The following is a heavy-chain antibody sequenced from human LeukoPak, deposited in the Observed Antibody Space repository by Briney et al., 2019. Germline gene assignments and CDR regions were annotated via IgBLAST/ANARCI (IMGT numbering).Heavy chain of an antibody. CDR3: ARVPPSIVVDPPDC. V-gene: IGHV3-21*01. Sequence: PGGSLRLSCAASGFTYSSYSMNWVRQAPGKGLEWVSSISSSSSYIYYADSVKGRFTISRDNAKNSLYLQMNSLRAEDTAVYYCARVPPSIVVDPPDCWGQGTLVTVSS. CDR1: GFTYSSYS. D-gene: IGHD3-22*01. J-gene: IGHJ4*02. CDR2: ISSSSSYI.